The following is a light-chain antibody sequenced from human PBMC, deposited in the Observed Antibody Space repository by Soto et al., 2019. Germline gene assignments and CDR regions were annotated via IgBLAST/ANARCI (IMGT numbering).Light chain of an antibody. J-gene: IGLJ2*01. V-gene: IGLV3-1*01. CDR1: KLGDKY. CDR3: QAWDSSTVV. Sequence: SYELTQPPSVSVSPGQTVSITYSGDKLGDKYACWYQQKPGQSPVLVIYQDSKRPSGIPERFSGSNSGNTATLTISGTQAMDEADYYCQAWDSSTVVFGGGTKLTVL. CDR2: QDS.